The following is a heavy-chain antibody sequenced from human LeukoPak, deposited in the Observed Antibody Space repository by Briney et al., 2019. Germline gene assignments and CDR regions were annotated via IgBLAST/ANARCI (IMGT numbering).Heavy chain of an antibody. J-gene: IGHJ4*02. CDR2: IIPIFGTA. CDR3: ARDFGQQLYDY. CDR1: GYTFTGYY. V-gene: IGHV1-69*13. Sequence: SVKVSCKASGYTFTGYYMHWVRQAPGQGLEWMGGIIPIFGTANYAQKFQGRVTITADESTSTAYMELSSLRSEDTAVYYCARDFGQQLYDYWGQGTLVTVSS. D-gene: IGHD6-13*01.